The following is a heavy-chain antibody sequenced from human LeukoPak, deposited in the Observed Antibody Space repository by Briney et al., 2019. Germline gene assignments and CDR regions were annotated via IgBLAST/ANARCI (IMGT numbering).Heavy chain of an antibody. CDR1: GFTFSSYA. V-gene: IGHV3-23*01. Sequence: GGSLRLSCAASGFTFSSYAMSWVRQAPGKRLEWVSAISGSGGSTYYADSVKRRFTISRDNSKNTLYLQMNSLRAEATDDYYCAKREDYYDSSGYYDNWGQGTLVTVSS. CDR2: ISGSGGST. J-gene: IGHJ4*02. CDR3: AKREDYYDSSGYYDN. D-gene: IGHD3-22*01.